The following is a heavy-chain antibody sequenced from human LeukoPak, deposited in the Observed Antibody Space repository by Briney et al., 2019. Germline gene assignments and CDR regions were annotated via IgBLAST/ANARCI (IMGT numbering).Heavy chain of an antibody. CDR3: ARDRLGATYFDY. V-gene: IGHV3-23*01. J-gene: IGHJ4*02. CDR2: MTGTGGST. D-gene: IGHD1-26*01. Sequence: GGSLRLSCAASGFTFSIYAMSWVRQAPGKGLEWVSSMTGTGGSTYYADSVKGRFTISRDNAKNSLYLQMNSLRAEDTAVYYCARDRLGATYFDYWGQGTLVTVSS. CDR1: GFTFSIYA.